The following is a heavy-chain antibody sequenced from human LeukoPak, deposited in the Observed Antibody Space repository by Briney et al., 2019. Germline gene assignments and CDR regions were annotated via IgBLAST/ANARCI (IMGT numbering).Heavy chain of an antibody. D-gene: IGHD4-17*01. CDR1: GGSISSGGYY. J-gene: IGHJ4*02. CDR2: IYYSGST. Sequence: SETLSLTCTLSGGSISSGGYYWSWIRQHPGKGLEWIGYIYYSGSTYYNPSLKSRVTISVDTSKNQFSLKLSSVTAADTAVYYCARGKYYGDYADYWGQGTLVTVSS. CDR3: ARGKYYGDYADY. V-gene: IGHV4-31*03.